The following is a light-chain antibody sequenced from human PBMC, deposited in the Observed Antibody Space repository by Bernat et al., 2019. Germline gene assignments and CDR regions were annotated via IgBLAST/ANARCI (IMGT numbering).Light chain of an antibody. V-gene: IGLV2-8*01. J-gene: IGLJ2*01. Sequence: QSALTQPPSASGSPGQSVTISCTGTSSDVGGYNYVSWYQQHPGKAPKLVIYEVSKRPSGVPDRFSGSKSGNTASLTVSGLQAEDEADYYCSSYAGSNNLVVGGGTKRTVL. CDR2: EVS. CDR3: SSYAGSNNLV. CDR1: SSDVGGYNY.